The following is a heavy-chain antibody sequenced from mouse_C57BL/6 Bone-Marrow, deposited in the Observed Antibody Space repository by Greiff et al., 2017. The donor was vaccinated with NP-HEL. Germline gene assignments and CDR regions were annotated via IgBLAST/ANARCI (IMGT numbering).Heavy chain of an antibody. V-gene: IGHV1-50*01. CDR3: ARRSEGWFAY. Sequence: QVQLQQSGAELVKPGASVKLSCKASGYTFTSYWMQWVKQRPGQGLEWIGEIDPSDSYTNYNQKFKGKATLTVDTSSSTAYMQLSSLTSEDSAVYYCARRSEGWFAYWGQGTLVTVSA. CDR1: GYTFTSYW. CDR2: IDPSDSYT. J-gene: IGHJ3*01.